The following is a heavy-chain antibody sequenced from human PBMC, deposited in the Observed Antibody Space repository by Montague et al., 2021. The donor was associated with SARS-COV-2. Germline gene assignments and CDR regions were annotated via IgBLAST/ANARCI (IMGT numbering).Heavy chain of an antibody. D-gene: IGHD1-20*01. CDR1: GGSISSSSYY. CDR2: ICYSGST. J-gene: IGHJ6*02. Sequence: SETLSLTCTVSGGSISSSSYYWGWIRQPPGKGLEWIGSICYSGSTYYNPSLKSRLTISVDTSKDQFYLGLSSVTAADTAVYYCARDQGYNWSYYYYYGMDVWGQGTTVAVSS. V-gene: IGHV4-39*07. CDR3: ARDQGYNWSYYYYYGMDV.